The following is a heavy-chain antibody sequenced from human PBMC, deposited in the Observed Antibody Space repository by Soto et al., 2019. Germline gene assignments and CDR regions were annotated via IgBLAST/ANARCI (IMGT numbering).Heavy chain of an antibody. CDR3: ARDDAFGNENAFDL. D-gene: IGHD1-1*01. CDR2: IRPK. CDR1: GFSFRTYG. Sequence: QVQLVESGGGLVQPGTSLRLSGAVSGFSFRTYGFHWVRQPPGKGLEWVAVIRPKGHSASVEGRLTISRDNSKDTLYLQMNNLGAEDTAVYYCARDDAFGNENAFDLWDQVTMVTVSS. V-gene: IGHV3-NL1*01. J-gene: IGHJ3*01.